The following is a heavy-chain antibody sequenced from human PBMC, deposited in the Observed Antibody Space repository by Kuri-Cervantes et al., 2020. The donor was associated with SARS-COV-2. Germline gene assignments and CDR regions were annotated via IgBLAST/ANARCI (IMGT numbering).Heavy chain of an antibody. Sequence: GGSLSLTCAASGFTFSDYWMHWVRQAPGKGPMWVSRISYDGGRTMYADSVRGRFAISRDNAKNTLFLQMNSLRLEDTAVYYCVRDCTISSCSNAGKYWGQGTLVTVSS. CDR1: GFTFSDYW. CDR3: VRDCTISSCSNAGKY. J-gene: IGHJ4*02. V-gene: IGHV3-74*03. D-gene: IGHD6-13*01. CDR2: ISYDGGRT.